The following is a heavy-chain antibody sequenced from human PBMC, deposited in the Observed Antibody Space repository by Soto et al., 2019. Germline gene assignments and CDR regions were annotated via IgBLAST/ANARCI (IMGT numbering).Heavy chain of an antibody. V-gene: IGHV4-39*01. Sequence: SETLSLTCTVSGGSISSSSYYWGWIRQPPGKGLEWIGSIYYRGSTYYNPSLKSRVTISVDTSKNQFSLKLSSVTAADTAVYYCASSYGGNSFYYYGMDVWGQGTTVTVSS. D-gene: IGHD4-17*01. CDR1: GGSISSSSYY. J-gene: IGHJ6*02. CDR2: IYYRGST. CDR3: ASSYGGNSFYYYGMDV.